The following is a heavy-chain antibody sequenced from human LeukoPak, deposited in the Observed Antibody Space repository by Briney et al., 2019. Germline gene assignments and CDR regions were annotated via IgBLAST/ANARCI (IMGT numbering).Heavy chain of an antibody. CDR2: IYYSGST. Sequence: SETLSLTCTVSGGSISGYYWSWIRQPPGKGLECIGYIYYSGSTNYNPSLKSRVTISVDTSKNQFSLKLSSVTAADTAVYYCARYGGYYFDFWGQGTLVTVSS. D-gene: IGHD4-23*01. CDR1: GGSISGYY. V-gene: IGHV4-59*01. CDR3: ARYGGYYFDF. J-gene: IGHJ4*02.